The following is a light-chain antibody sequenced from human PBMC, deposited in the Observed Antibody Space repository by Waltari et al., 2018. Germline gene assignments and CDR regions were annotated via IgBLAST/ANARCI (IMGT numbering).Light chain of an antibody. CDR1: DLEKKY. J-gene: IGLJ1*01. V-gene: IGLV3-1*01. Sequence: SYDLTQSPSVSVSPGQTASITCSGHDLEKKYVCWYQQKPGQSPVLLTYQDVRRPSEIPERFSGSNSGNTATLTISGTQPMDEADYYCQVWDSGAAGVFGTGTKVTVL. CDR2: QDV. CDR3: QVWDSGAAGV.